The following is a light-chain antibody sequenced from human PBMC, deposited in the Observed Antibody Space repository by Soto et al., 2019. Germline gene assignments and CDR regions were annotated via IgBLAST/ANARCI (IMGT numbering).Light chain of an antibody. V-gene: IGKV3-20*01. CDR1: QSVSSRD. CDR3: QQYDNSPGYT. Sequence: EIVLTQSPGTLSLSPGERATPSCRASQSVSSRDLAWYQQKPGQAPRLLIYATSSRAAGIPDRFSGSGSGTDFTLTISRLEPEDFAVYYCQQYDNSPGYTFGQGTKLEIK. J-gene: IGKJ2*01. CDR2: ATS.